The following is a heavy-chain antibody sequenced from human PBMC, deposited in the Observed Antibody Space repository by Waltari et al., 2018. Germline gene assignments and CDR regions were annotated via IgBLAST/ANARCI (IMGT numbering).Heavy chain of an antibody. Sequence: QVQLQESGPGLVKPSETLSLTCTVSGGSISSYYWSWIRQPAGKGLEWIGRIYTSGSTNYNPSHKSRVTMSVDTSKNQFSLKLSSVTAADTAVYYCAREVSAGVDFWSGYVDYWGQGTLVTVSS. J-gene: IGHJ4*02. D-gene: IGHD3-3*01. CDR2: IYTSGST. V-gene: IGHV4-4*07. CDR3: AREVSAGVDFWSGYVDY. CDR1: GGSISSYY.